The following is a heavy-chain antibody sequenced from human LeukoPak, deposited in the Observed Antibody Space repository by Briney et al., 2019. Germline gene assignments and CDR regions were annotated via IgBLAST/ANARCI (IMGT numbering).Heavy chain of an antibody. CDR2: ISYDGSNK. CDR3: ARGGGLDV. D-gene: IGHD3-16*01. V-gene: IGHV3-30*04. J-gene: IGHJ6*02. CDR1: GFTFSSYA. Sequence: GGSLRLSCAASGFTFSSYAMHWVRQAPGKGLEWVAVISYDGSNKYYADSVKGRFTISRDNSKNTLYLQMNSLRAEDTAVYFCARGGGLDVWGQGATVTVSS.